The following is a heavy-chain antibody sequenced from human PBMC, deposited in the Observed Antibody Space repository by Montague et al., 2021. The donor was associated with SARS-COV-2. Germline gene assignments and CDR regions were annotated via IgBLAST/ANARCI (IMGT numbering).Heavy chain of an antibody. J-gene: IGHJ6*02. V-gene: IGHV3-7*01. Sequence: SLRLSCAASGFTFRGYWMNWVRQAPGKGLEWVANIKEYRGDTYYVDSVKGRFTISRDNAKNSLYLQMDSLRAEDTAVYYCTSLESDVEDFCGWDDWGQGTSGTVS. CDR3: TSLESDVEDFCGWDD. CDR2: IKEYRGDT. D-gene: IGHD3-3*01. CDR1: GFTFRGYW.